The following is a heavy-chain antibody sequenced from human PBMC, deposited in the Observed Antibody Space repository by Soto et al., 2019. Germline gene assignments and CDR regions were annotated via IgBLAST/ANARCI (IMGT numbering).Heavy chain of an antibody. CDR3: AKLTAASATGD. CDR1: GLTFSSYA. CDR2: ISSSGGNT. V-gene: IGHV3-23*01. Sequence: EVQLLESGGGLVQPGGSLRLSCAASGLTFSSYAMTWVRQAPGKGLEWVSAISSSGGNTYYADSVKGRFTISRDNSKNTLYLQMNSLRGGDTAVYYCAKLTAASATGDWGQGTLVTVSS. J-gene: IGHJ4*02. D-gene: IGHD6-13*01.